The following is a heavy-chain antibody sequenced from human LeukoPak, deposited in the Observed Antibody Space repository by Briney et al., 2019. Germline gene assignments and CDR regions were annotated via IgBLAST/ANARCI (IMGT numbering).Heavy chain of an antibody. V-gene: IGHV3-33*01. Sequence: GGSLRLSCAASGFTFSSYGMHWVRQAPGKGLEWVAVIWNEGSNKYYADSVKGRFTISRDNSKNTVYLQMNSLRAEDTAVYYCARDGIAVAGTLVYWGQGTLVTVSS. CDR3: ARDGIAVAGTLVY. J-gene: IGHJ4*02. CDR1: GFTFSSYG. CDR2: IWNEGSNK. D-gene: IGHD6-13*01.